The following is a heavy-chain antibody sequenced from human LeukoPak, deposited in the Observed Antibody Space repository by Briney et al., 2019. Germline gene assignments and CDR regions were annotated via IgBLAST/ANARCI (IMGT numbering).Heavy chain of an antibody. V-gene: IGHV3-7*01. CDR3: ARANSGYRYGYGIYYYYYSMDV. CDR2: IKQDGSEK. D-gene: IGHD5-18*01. CDR1: GFTFSSCW. Sequence: GGALRLSCAACGFTFSSCWMSWVRQAPGKGLEGVANIKQDGSEKYYVDSVKGRFTISRDNAKNSLYLQMNSLRAEDTAVYYCARANSGYRYGYGIYYYYYSMDVWGKGTTVTVSS. J-gene: IGHJ6*03.